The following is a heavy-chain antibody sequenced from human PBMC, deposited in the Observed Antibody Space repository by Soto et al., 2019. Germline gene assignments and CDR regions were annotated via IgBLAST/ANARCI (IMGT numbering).Heavy chain of an antibody. CDR3: AGHATNLFDH. CDR2: IYYSGST. V-gene: IGHV4-59*01. Sequence: SETLSLTCTVSGGSIISYYWSWIRQPPGKGLEWIGYIYYSGSTNYNPSLKSRVTISVDTSKNQFSLKLSSVTAADTAVYYCAGHATNLFDHCGQGTLVTVS. J-gene: IGHJ4*02. CDR1: GGSIISYY.